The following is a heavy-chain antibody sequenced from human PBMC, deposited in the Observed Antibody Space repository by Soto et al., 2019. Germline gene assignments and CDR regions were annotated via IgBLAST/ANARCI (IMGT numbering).Heavy chain of an antibody. D-gene: IGHD4-17*01. J-gene: IGHJ6*03. CDR3: ARVHNPLYGPYYYYYMDV. V-gene: IGHV3-33*01. Sequence: GGSLRLSCAASGFTFSSYGMHWVRQAPGKGLEWVAVIWYDGSNKYYADSVKGRFTISRDNSKNTLYLQMNSLRAEDTAVYYCARVHNPLYGPYYYYYMDVWGKGTTVTVSS. CDR2: IWYDGSNK. CDR1: GFTFSSYG.